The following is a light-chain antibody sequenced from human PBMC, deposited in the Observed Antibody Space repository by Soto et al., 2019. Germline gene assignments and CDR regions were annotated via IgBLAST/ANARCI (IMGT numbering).Light chain of an antibody. CDR2: GAS. J-gene: IGKJ2*01. CDR3: QQYGSLPRT. Sequence: EIVLTQSPGTVSLSPGERATLSCRASQSVSSTYLAWYQRKPAQAPRLLIYGASSRPTGIPDRFRGSGSGTNFTLTITRLEPEDFAVYYCQQYGSLPRTFGQGTKLEIK. CDR1: QSVSSTY. V-gene: IGKV3-20*01.